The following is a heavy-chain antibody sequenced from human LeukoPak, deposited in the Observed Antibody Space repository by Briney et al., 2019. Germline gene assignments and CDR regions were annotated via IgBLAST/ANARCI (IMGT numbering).Heavy chain of an antibody. CDR3: ARDYGSSSWFSQWYSGL. CDR2: IHYSGST. Sequence: SETLSLTCTVSGGSISNYYWSWIRQPPGKGLEWIGYIHYSGSTTYNPSLKSRVTMSVDTSKNQFSLKLNSVTAADTAVYFCARDYGSSSWFSQWYSGLWGRGTLVTVSS. V-gene: IGHV4-59*01. J-gene: IGHJ2*01. CDR1: GGSISNYY. D-gene: IGHD6-13*01.